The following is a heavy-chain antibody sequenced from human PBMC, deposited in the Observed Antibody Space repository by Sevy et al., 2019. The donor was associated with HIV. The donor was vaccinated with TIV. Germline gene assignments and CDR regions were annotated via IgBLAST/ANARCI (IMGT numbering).Heavy chain of an antibody. V-gene: IGHV4-39*01. CDR3: AIPLVGWRVIAAAGTGWFDP. J-gene: IGHJ5*02. CDR2: IYYSGST. Sequence: SETLSLTCTVSGGSISSSSYYWGWIRQPPGKGLEWIGSIYYSGSTYYNPSLKSRVTISVDTSKNQFSLKLSSVTAADTAVYYCAIPLVGWRVIAAAGTGWFDPWGQGTLVTVSS. CDR1: GGSISSSSYY. D-gene: IGHD6-13*01.